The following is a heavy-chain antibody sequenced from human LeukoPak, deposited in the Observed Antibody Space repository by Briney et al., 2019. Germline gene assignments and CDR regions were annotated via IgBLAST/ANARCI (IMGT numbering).Heavy chain of an antibody. D-gene: IGHD4-23*01. V-gene: IGHV1-46*01. CDR2: INPSGGST. J-gene: IGHJ3*02. CDR1: GYTFTSYY. Sequence: ASVKVSCKASGYTFTSYYMHWVRQAPGQGLEWMGIINPSGGSTSYAQKFQGRVTVTRDMSPSTVYMELSSLRSEDTAVYSCARDLYGANSGAFDIWGQGTMVTVSS. CDR3: ARDLYGANSGAFDI.